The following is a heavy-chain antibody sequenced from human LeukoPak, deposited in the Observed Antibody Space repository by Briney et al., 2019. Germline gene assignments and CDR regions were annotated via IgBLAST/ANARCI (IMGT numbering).Heavy chain of an antibody. CDR2: IHYSGST. CDR3: ARDSRYNEYYYYGMDV. J-gene: IGHJ6*02. V-gene: IGHV4-4*02. D-gene: IGHD2/OR15-2a*01. Sequence: SGTLSLTCAVSGGSISSNNWWSWVRQSPGKGLEWIGEIHYSGSTNYNPSLKSRVTISVDKSKSQFCLNLSSVTAADTAVYYCARDSRYNEYYYYGMDVWGQGTTVTVS. CDR1: GGSISSNNW.